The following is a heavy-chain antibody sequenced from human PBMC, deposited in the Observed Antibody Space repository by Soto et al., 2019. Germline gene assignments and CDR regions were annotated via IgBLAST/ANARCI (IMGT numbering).Heavy chain of an antibody. CDR1: GFNFRSYS. D-gene: IGHD3-3*01. CDR3: ARDLSITLFGVVLRYFDL. V-gene: IGHV3-21*01. CDR2: INSSSSFI. Sequence: EVQLVESGGGLVKPGGSLRLSCAASGFNFRSYSMNWVRQAPGKGLEWVSSINSSSSFIYFADSVKGRFTISRDNYKNSVFLQMNSLRAEDTAVYYCARDLSITLFGVVLRYFDLGGCGTLVTVSS. J-gene: IGHJ2*01.